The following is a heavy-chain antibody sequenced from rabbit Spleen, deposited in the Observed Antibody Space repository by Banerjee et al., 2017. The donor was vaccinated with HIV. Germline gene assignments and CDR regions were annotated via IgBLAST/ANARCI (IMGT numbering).Heavy chain of an antibody. Sequence: QSVEESGGDLVKPGASLTLTCTASGFDCSSTYWMCWVRQAPGKGLEWIGCIYAGGSGTTAYASWAKGRFTISKTSSATVTLQMTSLTAADTATYFCARDYNDADYGYDLWGPGTLVTVS. CDR1: GFDCSSTYW. CDR3: ARDYNDADYGYDL. CDR2: IYAGGSGTT. D-gene: IGHD6-1*01. V-gene: IGHV1S40*01. J-gene: IGHJ4*01.